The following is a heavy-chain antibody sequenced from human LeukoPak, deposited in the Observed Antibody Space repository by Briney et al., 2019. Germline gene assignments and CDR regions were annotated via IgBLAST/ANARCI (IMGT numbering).Heavy chain of an antibody. CDR1: GFGFSNHW. CDR3: ARDRGYSNFDY. V-gene: IGHV3-7*01. CDR2: MNEDGSEK. J-gene: IGHJ4*02. D-gene: IGHD4-11*01. Sequence: GGSLRLSCAASGFGFSNHWMSWVRQAPGKGLEWVANMNEDGSEKNYVDSVKGRFTIFRDNAQDSMDLQMNRLRAEETAGYYCARDRGYSNFDYWGQGTLLTVSS.